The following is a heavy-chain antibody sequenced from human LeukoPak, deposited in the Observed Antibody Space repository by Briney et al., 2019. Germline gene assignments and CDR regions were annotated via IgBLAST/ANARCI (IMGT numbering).Heavy chain of an antibody. CDR3: AKGGKWDVTPFDY. Sequence: GGSLRLSCAASGFTFTSYSMNWVRQAPGKGLEWVSTISGGGGSTYYADSVKGRFTISRDNSKNTLYLQVNSLGAEDTAVYYCAKGGKWDVTPFDYWGQGTLVTVSS. J-gene: IGHJ4*02. V-gene: IGHV3-23*01. D-gene: IGHD1-26*01. CDR2: ISGGGGST. CDR1: GFTFTSYS.